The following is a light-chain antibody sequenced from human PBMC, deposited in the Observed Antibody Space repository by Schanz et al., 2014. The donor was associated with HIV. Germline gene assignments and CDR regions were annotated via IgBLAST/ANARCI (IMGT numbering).Light chain of an antibody. J-gene: IGKJ4*01. CDR1: QGISSY. V-gene: IGKV1-9*01. CDR3: QQLNSYPQT. Sequence: DIQLTQSPSFLSASVGDRVTITCRASQGISSYLAWYQQKLGKAPKLLIYAASTLQSGVPSRFSGSGSGTEFTLTISSLQPEDFATYYCQQLNSYPQTFGGGTKVEIK. CDR2: AAS.